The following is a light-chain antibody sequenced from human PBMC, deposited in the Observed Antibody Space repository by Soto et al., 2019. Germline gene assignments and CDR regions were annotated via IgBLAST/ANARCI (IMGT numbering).Light chain of an antibody. CDR2: VNS. V-gene: IGLV1-40*01. Sequence: QSVLTLPPSLSGDPGQRVTISCTGSSSNIGAGYDVHWYQQLPGTAPKLLIYVNSNRPSGVPDRFSGSKSGTSASLAITGLQAEDEADYYCQSFDSSLTGVVFGGGTKLTVL. J-gene: IGLJ2*01. CDR1: SSNIGAGYD. CDR3: QSFDSSLTGVV.